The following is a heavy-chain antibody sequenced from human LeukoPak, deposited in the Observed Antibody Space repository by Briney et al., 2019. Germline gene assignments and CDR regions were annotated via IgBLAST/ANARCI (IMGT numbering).Heavy chain of an antibody. CDR2: IRYDGSNK. CDR3: AKDQSYSSSWHYFDY. J-gene: IGHJ4*02. Sequence: GGSLRLSCAASGFTFSSYGMHWVRQAPGKGLEWVAFIRYDGSNKYYADSVKGRFTISRDNSKNTLYLQMNSLRAEDTAVYYCAKDQSYSSSWHYFDYWGQGTLVTVSS. D-gene: IGHD6-13*01. CDR1: GFTFSSYG. V-gene: IGHV3-30*02.